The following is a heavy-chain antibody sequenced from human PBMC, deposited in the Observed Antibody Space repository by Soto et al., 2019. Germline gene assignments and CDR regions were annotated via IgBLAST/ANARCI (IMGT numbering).Heavy chain of an antibody. D-gene: IGHD6-13*01. CDR1: GYSFTNYW. J-gene: IGHJ5*02. CDR3: ARHNRYSSTWFEGWFDP. V-gene: IGHV5-51*03. CDR2: IHPGDSDT. Sequence: EVQLVQSGAEMKKAGESLKISCQGSGYSFTNYWAGWVRQIPGRGLEWMGIIHPGDSDTRYSPFFQGQVTISADKSISTAYLQWSSLKASDTAMYYCARHNRYSSTWFEGWFDPWGQGTLVTVSS.